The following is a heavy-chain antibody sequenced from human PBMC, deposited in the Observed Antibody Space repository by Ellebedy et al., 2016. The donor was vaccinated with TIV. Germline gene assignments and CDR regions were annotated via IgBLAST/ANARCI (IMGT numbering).Heavy chain of an antibody. CDR3: AKDMVFGDGKWEIDV. J-gene: IGHJ6*02. D-gene: IGHD1-26*01. Sequence: GESLKISCVASGFTFSGYAMSWVRQAPGKGLDWVSGINNGGRTTSYADSVKGRFTISRDNSRSTLYLQINSLRAEDSAVYYCAKDMVFGDGKWEIDVWGQGTTVTVSS. V-gene: IGHV3-23*01. CDR2: INNGGRTT. CDR1: GFTFSGYA.